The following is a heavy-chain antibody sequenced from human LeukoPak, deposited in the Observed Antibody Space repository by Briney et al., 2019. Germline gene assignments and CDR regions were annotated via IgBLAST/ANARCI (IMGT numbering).Heavy chain of an antibody. J-gene: IGHJ3*02. D-gene: IGHD2-2*01. CDR3: ARRTTSVAFDI. Sequence: ASVNVSSTASGGSFSIYGISWVRQAPGQGLEWVGRIIPIFGTANYAQKFQDRVNITADKSTSIVYMELSSLRSEDTAVYYCARRTTSVAFDIWGQGTMVTVSS. CDR1: GGSFSIYG. V-gene: IGHV1-69*06. CDR2: IIPIFGTA.